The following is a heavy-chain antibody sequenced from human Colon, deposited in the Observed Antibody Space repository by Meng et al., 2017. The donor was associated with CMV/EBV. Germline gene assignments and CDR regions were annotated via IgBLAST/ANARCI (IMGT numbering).Heavy chain of an antibody. CDR3: ARDPAFSSFDY. CDR1: GFNFGFYW. Sequence: GESLKISCAASGFNFGFYWMTWVRQAPGKGPELVANINQDGSIRNYLDSVKGRFTISRDNAKASLYLQMNSLRPEDTAVYYCARDPAFSSFDYWGQGTLVTVSP. D-gene: IGHD3-3*02. J-gene: IGHJ4*02. CDR2: INQDGSIR. V-gene: IGHV3-7*01.